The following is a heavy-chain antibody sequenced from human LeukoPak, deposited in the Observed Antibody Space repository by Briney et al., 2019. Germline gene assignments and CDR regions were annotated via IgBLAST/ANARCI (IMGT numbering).Heavy chain of an antibody. Sequence: ASVKVSCKASGYTFTSYGISWVRQAPGQGLEWMGWISAYNGNTNYAQKLQGRVTVTTDTSTSTAYMELRSLRSDDTAVYYCARVPVLWFGEFNFQHWGQGTLVTVSS. CDR2: ISAYNGNT. CDR3: ARVPVLWFGEFNFQH. D-gene: IGHD3-10*01. J-gene: IGHJ1*01. CDR1: GYTFTSYG. V-gene: IGHV1-18*04.